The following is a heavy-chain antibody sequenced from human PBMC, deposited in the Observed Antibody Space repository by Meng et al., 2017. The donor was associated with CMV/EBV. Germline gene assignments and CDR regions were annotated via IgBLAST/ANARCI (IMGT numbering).Heavy chain of an antibody. CDR1: GFTFSSYA. CDR2: ISGSGGST. D-gene: IGHD2-2*01. V-gene: IGHV3-23*01. Sequence: GESLKISCAASGFTFSSYAMSWVRQAPGKGLEWVSAISGSGGSTYYADSVKGLFTISKANYKNTLYLQMNSLSAEETVVYYCAKDYKYQPYYFDYWGQGTLVTVSS. J-gene: IGHJ4*02. CDR3: AKDYKYQPYYFDY.